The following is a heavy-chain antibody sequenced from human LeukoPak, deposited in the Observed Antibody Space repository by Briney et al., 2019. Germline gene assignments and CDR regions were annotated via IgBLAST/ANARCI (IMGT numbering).Heavy chain of an antibody. CDR1: GFTFSNYG. CDR3: AKDTYTLRIAVAGTTIDY. J-gene: IGHJ4*02. D-gene: IGHD6-19*01. Sequence: GGSLRLSCAASGFTFSNYGLNWVRQAPGKGLEWVSGISGDAGRTYYADSVKGRFTVSRDNSKNTVYLQMNSLRAEDTAVYYCAKDTYTLRIAVAGTTIDYWGQGTLVTVSS. V-gene: IGHV3-23*01. CDR2: ISGDAGRT.